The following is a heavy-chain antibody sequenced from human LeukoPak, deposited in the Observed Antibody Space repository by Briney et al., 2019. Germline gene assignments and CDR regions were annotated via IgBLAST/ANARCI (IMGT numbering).Heavy chain of an antibody. V-gene: IGHV3-21*01. CDR1: GFTFSDYN. CDR3: ARWPYSSSYYFDY. J-gene: IGHJ4*02. D-gene: IGHD6-6*01. CDR2: ITSGTTYI. Sequence: GGSLRLSCAASGFTFSDYNMNWVRQSPEKGLEWVSSITSGTTYIYYADSVRGRFTLSRGNAKNSLYLQMNSLRAEDAAVYYCARWPYSSSYYFDYWGQGTLVTVSS.